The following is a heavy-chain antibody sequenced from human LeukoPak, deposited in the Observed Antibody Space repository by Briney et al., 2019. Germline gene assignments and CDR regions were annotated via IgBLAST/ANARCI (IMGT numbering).Heavy chain of an antibody. J-gene: IGHJ4*02. CDR2: ISSSSSYI. Sequence: GGSLRLSCAASGFTFSSYSMNWVRQAPGKGLEWVSSISSSSSYIYYADSVKGRFTISRDNAKNSLYLQMNSLRAEDTAVYYCAREVQSGWYEFDYWGQGTLVTVSS. D-gene: IGHD6-19*01. CDR3: AREVQSGWYEFDY. V-gene: IGHV3-21*04. CDR1: GFTFSSYS.